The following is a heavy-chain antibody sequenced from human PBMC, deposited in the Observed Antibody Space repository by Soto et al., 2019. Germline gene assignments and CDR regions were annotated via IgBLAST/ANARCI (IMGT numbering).Heavy chain of an antibody. CDR2: IWYDGSNK. Sequence: GSLRLSCAASGFTFSSYGMHWVRQAPGKGLEWVAVIWYDGSNKYYADSVKGRFTISRDNPKNTLYLQMNSLRAEDTAVYYCASEYCSGGSCHYYGMDVWGQGT. D-gene: IGHD2-15*01. V-gene: IGHV3-33*01. J-gene: IGHJ6*02. CDR1: GFTFSSYG. CDR3: ASEYCSGGSCHYYGMDV.